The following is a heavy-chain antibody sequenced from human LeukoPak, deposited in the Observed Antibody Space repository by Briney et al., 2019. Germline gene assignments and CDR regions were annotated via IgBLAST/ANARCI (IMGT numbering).Heavy chain of an antibody. CDR1: GGSISSGGYS. J-gene: IGHJ5*02. V-gene: IGHV4-30-2*01. CDR2: IYHSGST. Sequence: SETLSLTCAVSGGSISSGGYSWSWIRQPPGKGLEWIGYIYHSGSTYYNPSLKSRVTISVDRSKNQFSLNLTSVTAADTAVYYCVRRNYVSGRIDPWGQGTLVTVSS. CDR3: VRRNYVSGRIDP. D-gene: IGHD3-16*01.